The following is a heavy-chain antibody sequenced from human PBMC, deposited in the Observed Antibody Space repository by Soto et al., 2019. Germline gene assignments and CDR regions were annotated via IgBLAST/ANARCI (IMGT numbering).Heavy chain of an antibody. CDR3: ARFPHWLLNSGSYLRLSWFDP. CDR1: GGSISSYY. D-gene: IGHD3-10*01. Sequence: PSETLSLTCTVSGGSISSYYWSWIRQPPGKRMEWIGYIDYYGSTNYNPSLKSRVNISVDTSKKQIFLNLGTVTAAVTTVYYCARFPHWLLNSGSYLRLSWFDPCGQGTLVTVSS. J-gene: IGHJ5*02. V-gene: IGHV4-59*01. CDR2: IDYYGST.